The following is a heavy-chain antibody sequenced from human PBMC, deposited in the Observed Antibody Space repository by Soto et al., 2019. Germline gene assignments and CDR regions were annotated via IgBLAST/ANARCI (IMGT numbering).Heavy chain of an antibody. J-gene: IGHJ3*02. CDR1: GFTFSIYS. Sequence: EVQLVESGGGLVKPGGSLRLSCAASGFTFSIYSMNWVRQAPGKGLEWVSSISSSSSYIYYADSVKGRFTISRNNAKNSLYRKMNSLRAEDTAVYYNARDNGLSSYAFDIWGQLTMVTVSS. CDR3: ARDNGLSSYAFDI. V-gene: IGHV3-21*01. CDR2: ISSSSSYI. D-gene: IGHD2-15*01.